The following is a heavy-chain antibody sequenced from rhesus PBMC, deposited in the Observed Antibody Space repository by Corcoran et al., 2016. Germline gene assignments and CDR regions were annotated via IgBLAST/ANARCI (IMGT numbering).Heavy chain of an antibody. V-gene: IGHV1S2*01. CDR2: INPYNDNT. D-gene: IGHD2-27*01. CDR3: ARGYCSGIYCYVGYYFDY. Sequence: QVQLVQSGAEVKKPGSSVKVSCKTSGYTFTDYYMHWVRQAPRQGLEWMGWINPYNDNTKYAPKFQGIVTMTRDISTSTAYMVLSSRRSEDTAVYYCARGYCSGIYCYVGYYFDYWGQGVLVTVSS. J-gene: IGHJ4*01. CDR1: GYTFTDYY.